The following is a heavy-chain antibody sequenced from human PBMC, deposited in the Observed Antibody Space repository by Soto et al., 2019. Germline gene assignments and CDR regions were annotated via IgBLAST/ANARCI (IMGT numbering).Heavy chain of an antibody. D-gene: IGHD5-18*01. CDR3: ARSYSYGSYWYFDD. Sequence: QGQLLQSGAEVKKPGASVKISCKASGYSFSTYGVSWVRQAPGQGLEWMGWITVSNGNTNYIDNLQGRVTMTTDTSTTIADMELWRLRSDDTAVYYCARSYSYGSYWYFDDWGQGTLVVVSS. CDR1: GYSFSTYG. J-gene: IGHJ4*02. V-gene: IGHV1-18*04. CDR2: ITVSNGNT.